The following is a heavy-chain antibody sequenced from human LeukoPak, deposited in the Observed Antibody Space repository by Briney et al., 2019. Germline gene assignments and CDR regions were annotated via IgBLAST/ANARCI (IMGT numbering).Heavy chain of an antibody. CDR3: ARDPTPEYSSSSGDY. CDR2: IKQDGSEK. V-gene: IGHV3-7*01. Sequence: GGSLRLSYAASGFTFSSYWMSWVRQAPGKGLEWVANIKQDGSEKYYVDSVKGRFTISRDNAKNSLYLQMNSLRAEDTAVYYCARDPTPEYSSSSGDYWGQGTLVTVSS. CDR1: GFTFSSYW. J-gene: IGHJ4*02. D-gene: IGHD6-6*01.